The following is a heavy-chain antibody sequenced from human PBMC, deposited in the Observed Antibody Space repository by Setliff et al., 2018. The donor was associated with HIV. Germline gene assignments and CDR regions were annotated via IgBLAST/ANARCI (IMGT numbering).Heavy chain of an antibody. V-gene: IGHV3-48*04. Sequence: PGGSLRLSCAASGFTFSDCSMNWVRQAPGKGLEWISYITSTGSTIFYADSVKGRFTISRDNAKNSLYLQMNSLRAEDTAVYYCARVQRGIYYYDSSGYLQAYYFDYWGQETLVTVSS. D-gene: IGHD3-22*01. CDR2: ITSTGSTI. CDR1: GFTFSDCS. J-gene: IGHJ4*02. CDR3: ARVQRGIYYYDSSGYLQAYYFDY.